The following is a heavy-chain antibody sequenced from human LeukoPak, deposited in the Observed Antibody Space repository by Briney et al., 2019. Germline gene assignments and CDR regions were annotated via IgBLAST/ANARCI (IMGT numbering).Heavy chain of an antibody. CDR2: INPSGGST. Sequence: ASVKVSCKASGYTFTSYYMHWVRQAPGQGLGWMGIINPSGGSTSYAQKFQGRVTMTRDTSTSTVYMELSSLRSEDTAVYYCARDPRIVGATVGFDIWGQGTMVTVSS. J-gene: IGHJ3*02. CDR3: ARDPRIVGATVGFDI. CDR1: GYTFTSYY. V-gene: IGHV1-46*01. D-gene: IGHD1-26*01.